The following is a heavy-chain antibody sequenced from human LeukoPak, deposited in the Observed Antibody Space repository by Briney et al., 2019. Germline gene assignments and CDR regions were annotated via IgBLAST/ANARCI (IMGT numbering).Heavy chain of an antibody. J-gene: IGHJ5*02. CDR2: IYYSGST. CDR3: ARVGKMVYCGGDCYRPSWFDP. CDR1: GGSISSGDYY. D-gene: IGHD2-21*01. V-gene: IGHV4-30-4*08. Sequence: SQTLSLTCTVSGGSISSGDYYWSWIRQPPGKGREWIGYIYYSGSTYYNPSLKSRVTISVDTSKNQFSLKLSSVTAADTAVYYCARVGKMVYCGGDCYRPSWFDPWGQGTLVTVSS.